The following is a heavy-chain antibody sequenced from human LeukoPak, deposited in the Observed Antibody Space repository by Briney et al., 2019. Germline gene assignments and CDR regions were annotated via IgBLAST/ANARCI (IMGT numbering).Heavy chain of an antibody. V-gene: IGHV2-5*02. CDR2: IYRDDDK. CDR1: GFSLSTNGVG. CDR3: AHRDPMGGAFDF. J-gene: IGHJ3*01. D-gene: IGHD3-16*01. Sequence: SGPTLVKPTQTLTLTCTFSGFSLSTNGVGVGWIRQPPGKALEWLALIYRDDDKRYSPSPKSRLTITKDTSKNQVVLTMTNMDPVDTATYYCAHRDPMGGAFDFWGQGTMVTVSS.